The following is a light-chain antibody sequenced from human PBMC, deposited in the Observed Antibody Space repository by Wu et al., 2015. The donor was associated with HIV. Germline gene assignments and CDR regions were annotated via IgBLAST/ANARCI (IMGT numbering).Light chain of an antibody. Sequence: EILMTQSPATLSVSPGERATLSCRASQDISRSLAWYQQRPGQAPRLLIYDSYTRAAGIPARFAGSGFGTDFTLTINGLRSDDVAVYFCQQYTNWLPLTFGGGTRVEIK. CDR1: QDISRS. CDR2: DSY. V-gene: IGKV3-15*01. CDR3: QQYTNWLPLT. J-gene: IGKJ4*01.